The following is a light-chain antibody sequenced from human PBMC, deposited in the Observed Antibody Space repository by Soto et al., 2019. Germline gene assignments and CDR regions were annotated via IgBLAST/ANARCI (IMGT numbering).Light chain of an antibody. Sequence: QSALTQPASVSGSPGQSITISCTGTSSDVGSGNFVSSFQQHPGKAPKLMIYEVTNRPSGVSYRCSGSKSGNTASLTSSGLQAEDEADYYCSSFTTTNTWVFGGGTKVTVL. J-gene: IGLJ3*02. V-gene: IGLV2-14*01. CDR3: SSFTTTNTWV. CDR2: EVT. CDR1: SSDVGSGNF.